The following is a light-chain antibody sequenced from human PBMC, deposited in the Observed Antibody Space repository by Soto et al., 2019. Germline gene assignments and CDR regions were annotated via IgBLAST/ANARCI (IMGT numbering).Light chain of an antibody. J-gene: IGLJ1*01. V-gene: IGLV1-40*01. CDR2: GNT. CDR1: SSNIGAGYD. Sequence: QSVLTQPPSVSGAPGQRVTISCTGSSSNIGAGYDVNWYQRFPGTAPKLLIYGNTNRPSGVPDRFSGSKSGTSASLAITGLQAEDETEYYCQSYDSSLRVYVFGTRTKVTAL. CDR3: QSYDSSLRVYV.